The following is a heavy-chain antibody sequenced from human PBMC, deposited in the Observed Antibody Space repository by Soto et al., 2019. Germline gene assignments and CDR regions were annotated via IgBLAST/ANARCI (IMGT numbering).Heavy chain of an antibody. Sequence: SETLSLTCAVYGGSFSGYYWSWIRQPPGKGLEWIGEINHSGSTNYNPSLKSRVTISVDTSKNQFSLKLSSVTAADTAVYYCARAMYYAFWSGTQRPWFDPWGQGTLVTVSS. J-gene: IGHJ5*02. CDR3: ARAMYYAFWSGTQRPWFDP. CDR2: INHSGST. V-gene: IGHV4-34*01. CDR1: GGSFSGYY. D-gene: IGHD3-3*01.